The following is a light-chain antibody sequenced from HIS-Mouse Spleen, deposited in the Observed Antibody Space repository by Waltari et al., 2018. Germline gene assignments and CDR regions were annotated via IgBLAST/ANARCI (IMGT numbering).Light chain of an antibody. CDR3: QQYYSTPYT. V-gene: IGKV4-1*01. CDR2: WAC. CDR1: PSVLYSSNNKNY. Sequence: DIVMTQSPDSLAVSLGERATINCKSSPSVLYSSNNKNYLAWYHQKPGQPPKLLIYWACTRESGVPDRVSGSGSGTDCTLTISSLQADDLAVYYCQQYYSTPYTFGQGTKLEIK. J-gene: IGKJ2*01.